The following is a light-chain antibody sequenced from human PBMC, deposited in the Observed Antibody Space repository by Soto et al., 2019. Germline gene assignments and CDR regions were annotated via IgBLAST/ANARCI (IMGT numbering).Light chain of an antibody. Sequence: EIVLTQSPGTLSLSPGERPTLSGRASQSVSSSYLAWYQQKPGQAPRLLIYGASSRATGIPDRFSGSGSGTDFTLTISRLEPEDFAVYYCQQYGSSGTFGQGTRLEI. CDR1: QSVSSSY. J-gene: IGKJ5*01. CDR3: QQYGSSGT. CDR2: GAS. V-gene: IGKV3-20*01.